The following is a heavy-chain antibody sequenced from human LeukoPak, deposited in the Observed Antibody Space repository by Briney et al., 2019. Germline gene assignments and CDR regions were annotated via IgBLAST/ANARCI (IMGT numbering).Heavy chain of an antibody. V-gene: IGHV4-39*07. J-gene: IGHJ4*02. D-gene: IGHD1-14*01. Sequence: SETLSLTCTVSGGSIGSSSYYWGWIRQPPGKGLEWIGSIYYSGSTYYNPSLKSRVTISVDTSKNQFSLKLSSVTAADTAVYYCASVTDGLDYWGQGTLVTVSS. CDR1: GGSIGSSSYY. CDR3: ASVTDGLDY. CDR2: IYYSGST.